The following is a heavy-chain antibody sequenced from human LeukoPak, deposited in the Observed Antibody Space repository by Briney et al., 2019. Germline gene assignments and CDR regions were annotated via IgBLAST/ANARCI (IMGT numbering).Heavy chain of an antibody. CDR2: IYYSGST. V-gene: IGHV4-59*01. CDR3: ARYGGGRVTTLFDY. D-gene: IGHD4-17*01. J-gene: IGHJ4*02. Sequence: SETLSLTCTVSGGSISSYYWSWIRQPPGKGLEWIGYIYYSGSTNYNPSLKSRVTISVDTSKNQFSLKLSSVTAADTAVYYCARYGGGRVTTLFDYWGQGTLVTVSS. CDR1: GGSISSYY.